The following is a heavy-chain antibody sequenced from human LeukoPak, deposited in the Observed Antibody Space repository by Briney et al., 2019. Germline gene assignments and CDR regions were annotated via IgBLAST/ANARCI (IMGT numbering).Heavy chain of an antibody. D-gene: IGHD6-6*01. CDR1: GFTFSDYY. CDR3: ARDLRSIAAIDY. Sequence: GGSLRLSCAASGFTFSDYYMSWIRQAPGKGLEWVSYISSSGSTIYYADSVKGRFTISRDNAKNSLYLQMNSLRAEDTGVYYCARDLRSIAAIDYWGQGTLVTVSS. J-gene: IGHJ4*02. V-gene: IGHV3-11*01. CDR2: ISSSGSTI.